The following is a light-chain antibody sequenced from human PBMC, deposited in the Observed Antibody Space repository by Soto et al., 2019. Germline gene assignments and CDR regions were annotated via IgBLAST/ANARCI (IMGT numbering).Light chain of an antibody. CDR1: QSVSRN. CDR2: GAS. V-gene: IGKV3-15*01. Sequence: EIVMTQSPVTLSVSPRERATLSCRASQSVSRNLAWYQQKPGQAPRLLIYGASTRATGIPARFSGSGSGTEFTLTISSLQSEDFAVYYCQQYNNWLWTFGQGTKV. CDR3: QQYNNWLWT. J-gene: IGKJ1*01.